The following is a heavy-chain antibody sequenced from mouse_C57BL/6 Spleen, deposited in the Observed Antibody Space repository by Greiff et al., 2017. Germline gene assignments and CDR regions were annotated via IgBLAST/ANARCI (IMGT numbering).Heavy chain of an antibody. Sequence: QVQLKESGAELAQPGASVKLSCKASGYTFTSYWLHWVKQRPGQGLEWIGYINPSSGYTKYNQKFKDKATLTADKSSSTAYMQLSSLTSEDSAVYYCAKSNYAAYWGQGTLVTVSA. D-gene: IGHD2-5*01. CDR3: AKSNYAAY. V-gene: IGHV1-7*01. J-gene: IGHJ3*01. CDR1: GYTFTSYW. CDR2: INPSSGYT.